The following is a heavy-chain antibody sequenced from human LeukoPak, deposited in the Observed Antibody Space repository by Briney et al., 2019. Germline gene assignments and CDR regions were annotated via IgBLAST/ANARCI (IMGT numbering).Heavy chain of an antibody. CDR2: ISGSGDDT. CDR1: GFTFSSHD. V-gene: IGHV3-23*01. Sequence: GGSLRLSCAASGFTFSSHDMRWVRQAPGEGLEWVSGISGSGDDTYYPDSVKVRFTISRDNSKDSLYLEMTSLRADDTDMYYCARRYCSNGACFGFTLDYWGQGTLVTVSS. CDR3: ARRYCSNGACFGFTLDY. D-gene: IGHD2-8*01. J-gene: IGHJ4*02.